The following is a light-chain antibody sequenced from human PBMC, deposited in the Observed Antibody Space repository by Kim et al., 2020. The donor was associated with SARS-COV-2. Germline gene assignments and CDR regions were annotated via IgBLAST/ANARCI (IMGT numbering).Light chain of an antibody. CDR2: DNN. V-gene: IGLV1-51*01. Sequence: QSVLTQPPSVSAAPGQRVTISCSGSSSNIGQNFVSCYQQLPGSAPKLLIYDNNKRPSRTPGRISAFKSGTSATLGITGLQPGDEAVYYCASWDNDLSGVLFGGGTQLTVL. CDR1: SSNIGQNF. J-gene: IGLJ2*01. CDR3: ASWDNDLSGVL.